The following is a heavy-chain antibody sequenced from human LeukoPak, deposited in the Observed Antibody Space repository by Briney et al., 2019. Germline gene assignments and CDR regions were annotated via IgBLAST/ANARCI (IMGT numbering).Heavy chain of an antibody. Sequence: PSETPSLTCTVSGGSISSGGYYWSWIRQHPGKGLEWIGYIYYSGSTYYNPSLKSRVTISVDTSKNQFSLKLSSVTAADTAVYYCARAYVDIVATWGDWGQGTLVTVSS. D-gene: IGHD5-12*01. CDR1: GGSISSGGYY. CDR3: ARAYVDIVATWGD. V-gene: IGHV4-31*03. CDR2: IYYSGST. J-gene: IGHJ4*02.